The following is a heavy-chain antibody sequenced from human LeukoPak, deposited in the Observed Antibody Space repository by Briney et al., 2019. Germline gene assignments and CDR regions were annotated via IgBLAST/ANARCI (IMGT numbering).Heavy chain of an antibody. J-gene: IGHJ4*02. D-gene: IGHD1-26*01. V-gene: IGHV1-46*01. CDR2: INPSGGST. CDR3: ARDVGGERSYYFDY. CDR1: GYTFTSYY. Sequence: GASVKVSCKASGYTFTSYYMHWVRQAPGQGLEWMGIINPSGGSTSYAQKLQGRVTMTTDTSTSTAYMELRSLRSDDTAVYYCARDVGGERSYYFDYWGQGTLVTVSS.